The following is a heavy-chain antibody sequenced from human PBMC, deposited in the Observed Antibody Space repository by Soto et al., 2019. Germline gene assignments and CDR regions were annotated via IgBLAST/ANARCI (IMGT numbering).Heavy chain of an antibody. CDR3: AKYTSGWDFDY. J-gene: IGHJ4*02. D-gene: IGHD6-19*01. Sequence: LRLSCAGSGFTFSSYAMSWVRQAPVKGLEWVSSITGSGAGTYYADPVKGRFTISRDNSKNTLYLQMNSLRAEDTAVYFCAKYTSGWDFDYWGQGTLVTVSS. CDR2: ITGSGAGT. CDR1: GFTFSSYA. V-gene: IGHV3-23*01.